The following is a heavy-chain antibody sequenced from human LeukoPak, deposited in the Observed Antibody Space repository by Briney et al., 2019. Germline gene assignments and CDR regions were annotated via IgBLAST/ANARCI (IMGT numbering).Heavy chain of an antibody. CDR2: IYHSGST. J-gene: IGHJ4*01. V-gene: IGHV4-4*02. CDR3: VRGGIVGSTALIPLFDY. Sequence: PSETLSITCAVSGGSISSSDWWSWVRQPPGKGLEWIGEIYHSGSTNYNPSLKSRVTMSVDTSKNQFSLKLSSVTAADTAVYYCVRGGIVGSTALIPLFDYWGHGTLVTVSS. CDR1: GGSISSSDW. D-gene: IGHD1-26*01.